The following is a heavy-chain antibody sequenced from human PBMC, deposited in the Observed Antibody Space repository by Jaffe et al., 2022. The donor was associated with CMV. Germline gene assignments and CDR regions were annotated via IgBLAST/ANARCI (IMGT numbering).Heavy chain of an antibody. CDR3: RRDFDWLDAFDI. CDR1: GFTFSSYA. V-gene: IGHV3-23*04. J-gene: IGHJ3*02. Sequence: EVQLVESGGGLVQPGGSLRLSCAASGFTFSSYAMSWVRQAPGKGLEWVSAISGSGGSTYYADSVKGRFTISRDNSKNTLYLQMNSLRAEDTAVYYCRRDFDWLDAFDIWGQGTMVTVSS. D-gene: IGHD3-9*01. CDR2: ISGSGGST.